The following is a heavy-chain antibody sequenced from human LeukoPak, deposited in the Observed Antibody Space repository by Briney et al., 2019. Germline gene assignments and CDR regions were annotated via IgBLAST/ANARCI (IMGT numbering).Heavy chain of an antibody. CDR3: AKGLDYAIDY. CDR1: GFTFNNYG. D-gene: IGHD2-8*01. Sequence: GGSLRLSCGASGFTFNNYGMHWVRQAPGKGLEWVAFIRYDGTNKYYPDSMKGRFTISRDNSKNTLYLQMNSLRAEDTAVYYCAKGLDYAIDYWGQGTLVTVSS. CDR2: IRYDGTNK. J-gene: IGHJ4*02. V-gene: IGHV3-30*02.